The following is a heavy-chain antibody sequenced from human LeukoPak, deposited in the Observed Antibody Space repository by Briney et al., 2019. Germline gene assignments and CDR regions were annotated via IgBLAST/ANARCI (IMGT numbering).Heavy chain of an antibody. CDR1: GFTFSTSA. D-gene: IGHD6-19*01. CDR3: ARPLRYSSGLFYYGMDV. V-gene: IGHV3-23*01. Sequence: GGSLRLSCVVSGFTFSTSAMSWVRQAPGKGLEWVSGISESGGSTYYADSVKGRFTSSRDNSKNTLYLQMNNLRAEDTAAYYCARPLRYSSGLFYYGMDVWGQGTTVTVSS. J-gene: IGHJ6*02. CDR2: ISESGGST.